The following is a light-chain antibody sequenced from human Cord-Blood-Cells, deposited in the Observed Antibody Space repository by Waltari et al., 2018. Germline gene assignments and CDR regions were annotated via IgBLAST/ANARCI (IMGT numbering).Light chain of an antibody. Sequence: QSALTQPASVSGSPGQSITFSCTGTSSDVGGYNLLSWYQQHPGKAPKLMIYEGSKRPSGVSNRFSGSKSGNTASLTISGLQAEDEADYYCCSYAGSSTWVFGGGTKLTVL. CDR1: SSDVGGYNL. CDR3: CSYAGSSTWV. CDR2: EGS. J-gene: IGLJ3*02. V-gene: IGLV2-23*01.